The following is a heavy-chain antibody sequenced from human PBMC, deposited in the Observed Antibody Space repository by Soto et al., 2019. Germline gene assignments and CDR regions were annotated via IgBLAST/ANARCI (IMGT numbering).Heavy chain of an antibody. CDR3: AQGGGWLGY. CDR2: INPNSGST. J-gene: IGHJ4*02. V-gene: IGHV1-2*02. D-gene: IGHD2-15*01. Sequence: ASVKVSYKASGYTFTGYYMHWVRQAPGQGLEWMGWINPNSGSTNYAQKFQGRVTMTRDTSISTAYMELSRLRSEDTAVYCCAQGGGWLGYWGQGTLVTVSS. CDR1: GYTFTGYY.